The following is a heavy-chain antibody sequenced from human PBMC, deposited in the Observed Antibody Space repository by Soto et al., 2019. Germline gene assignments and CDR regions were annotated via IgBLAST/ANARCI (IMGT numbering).Heavy chain of an antibody. Sequence: GESLILSCVASGFAFSDSAIHWVRQSTGKGLEWVGRIKDKGNNYAIAYAASVTGRFTVSRDDSKNTAYLQINSLKIEDTAIYFCTRHRIIWANDMTAAVSNEGFDIWGQGTMVTVSS. CDR2: IKDKGNNYAI. CDR3: TRHRIIWANDMTAAVSNEGFDI. D-gene: IGHD2-21*02. V-gene: IGHV3-73*01. CDR1: GFAFSDSA. J-gene: IGHJ3*02.